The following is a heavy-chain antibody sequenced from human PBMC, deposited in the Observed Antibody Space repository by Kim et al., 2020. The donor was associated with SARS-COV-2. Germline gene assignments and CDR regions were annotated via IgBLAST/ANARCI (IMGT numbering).Heavy chain of an antibody. CDR1: GGSISSSSYY. CDR2: IYYSGST. V-gene: IGHV4-39*01. CDR3: ARSLGGITMVRGVTNFDY. Sequence: SETLSLTCTVSGGSISSSSYYWGWIRQPPGKGLEWIGSIYYSGSTYYNPSLKSRVTISVDTSKNQFSLKLSSVTAADTAVYYCARSLGGITMVRGVTNFDYWGQGTLVTVSS. D-gene: IGHD3-10*01. J-gene: IGHJ4*02.